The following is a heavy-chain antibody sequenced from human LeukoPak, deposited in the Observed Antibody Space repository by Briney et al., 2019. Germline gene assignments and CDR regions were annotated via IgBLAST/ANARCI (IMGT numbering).Heavy chain of an antibody. Sequence: GRSVRLSCAASGFTFSSYAMHWVRQAPGKGLEWVAVISYDGSNKYYADSVKGRFTISRDNSKNTLYPQMNSLRAEDTAVYYCARDQAAYYDFWSGGYGMDVWGQGTTVTVSS. CDR2: ISYDGSNK. D-gene: IGHD3-3*01. CDR3: ARDQAAYYDFWSGGYGMDV. J-gene: IGHJ6*02. V-gene: IGHV3-30-3*01. CDR1: GFTFSSYA.